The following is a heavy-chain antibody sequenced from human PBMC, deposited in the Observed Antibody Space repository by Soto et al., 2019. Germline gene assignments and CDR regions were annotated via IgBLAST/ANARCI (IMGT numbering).Heavy chain of an antibody. CDR3: ASNYYDSSGYDY. Sequence: SETLSLSCTVSGGSISSGDDYWSWIRQPPGKGLEWIGYIYYSGSTYYNPSLKSRVTISVDTSKNQFSLKLSSVTAADTAVYYCASNYYDSSGYDYWGQGTLVTVSS. J-gene: IGHJ4*02. D-gene: IGHD3-22*01. CDR2: IYYSGST. V-gene: IGHV4-30-4*01. CDR1: GGSISSGDDY.